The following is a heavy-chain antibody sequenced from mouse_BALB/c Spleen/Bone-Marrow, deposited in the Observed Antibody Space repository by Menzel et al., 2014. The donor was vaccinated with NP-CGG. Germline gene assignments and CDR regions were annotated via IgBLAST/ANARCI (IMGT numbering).Heavy chain of an antibody. D-gene: IGHD3-2*01. CDR3: ARQLDSSGYVLDY. CDR1: GFTFSSYT. J-gene: IGHJ2*01. CDR2: ISDGGGRA. Sequence: VKLVESGGGLVQPGGSLKLSCAASGFTFSSYTMSWIRQTPEKRLEWVAYISDGGGRAYYPDTVEGRFTISRDDAKNTLYLQMSSLKSEDTAMYYCARQLDSSGYVLDYWGQGTTLTVSS. V-gene: IGHV5-12-2*01.